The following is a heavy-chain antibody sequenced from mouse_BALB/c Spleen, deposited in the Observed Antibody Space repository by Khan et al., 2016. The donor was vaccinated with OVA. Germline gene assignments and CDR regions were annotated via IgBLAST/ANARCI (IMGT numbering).Heavy chain of an antibody. D-gene: IGHD2-4*01. V-gene: IGHV2-2*02. CDR2: IWSGGST. Sequence: QVQLKQSGPGLVQPSQSLSITCTVSGFSLTTHGVHWVRQSPGKGLEWLGVIWSGGSTDYNAAFISRLSISKDNSKSQVFFKMNSLQANDTAIYYCARNYDYDEGLAYWGQGTLVTVSA. CDR1: GFSLTTHG. J-gene: IGHJ3*01. CDR3: ARNYDYDEGLAY.